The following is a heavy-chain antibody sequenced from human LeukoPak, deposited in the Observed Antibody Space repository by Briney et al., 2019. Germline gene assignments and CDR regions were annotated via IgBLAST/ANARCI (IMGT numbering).Heavy chain of an antibody. V-gene: IGHV3-30*04. CDR2: ISYDGSNK. CDR3: ARGRGLAWYFDY. CDR1: GFTFSSYA. J-gene: IGHJ4*02. Sequence: GVSLRLSCAASGFTFSSYAMHWVRQAPGKGLEWVAVISYDGSNKYYADSVKGRFTISRDNSKNTLYLQMNSLRAEDTAVYYCARGRGLAWYFDYWGQGTLVTVSS.